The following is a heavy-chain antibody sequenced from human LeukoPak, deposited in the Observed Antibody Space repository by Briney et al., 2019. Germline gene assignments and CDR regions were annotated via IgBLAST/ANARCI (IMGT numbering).Heavy chain of an antibody. D-gene: IGHD1-26*01. CDR2: INHSGST. Sequence: ASETLSLTCAVYGGSFSGYYWSWIRQPPGKGLEWIGEINHSGSTNYNPSLKSRVTISVDTSKNQFSLKLSSVTAADTAVYHCARGRGGSYYWGHNWFDPWGQGTLVTVSS. J-gene: IGHJ5*02. CDR1: GGSFSGYY. CDR3: ARGRGGSYYWGHNWFDP. V-gene: IGHV4-34*01.